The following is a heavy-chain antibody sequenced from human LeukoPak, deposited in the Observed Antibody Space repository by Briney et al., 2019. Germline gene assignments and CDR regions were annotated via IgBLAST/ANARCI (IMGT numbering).Heavy chain of an antibody. CDR1: GGTFSSYA. V-gene: IGHV1-69*04. D-gene: IGHD6-19*01. J-gene: IGHJ4*02. CDR3: ARDGNKGYSSGWYSQLMYYFDY. Sequence: SVKVSCKASGGTFSSYAISWVRQAPGQGLEWMRRIIPILGIANYAQKFQGRVTITADKSTSTAYMELSSLRSEDTAVYYCARDGNKGYSSGWYSQLMYYFDYWGQGTLVTVSS. CDR2: IIPILGIA.